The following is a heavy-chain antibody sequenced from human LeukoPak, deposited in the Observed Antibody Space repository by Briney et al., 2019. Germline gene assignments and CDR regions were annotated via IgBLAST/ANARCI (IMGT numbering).Heavy chain of an antibody. D-gene: IGHD5-18*01. CDR3: ARDTAMVKGWFDP. V-gene: IGHV1-3*01. CDR2: INARNGNT. Sequence: ASVKVSCKASGYTFTSYAMHWVRQAPGQRLEWMGWINARNGNTEYSQKFQGRVTITRDTSASTAYMELSSLRSEDTAVYYCARDTAMVKGWFDPWGQGTLVTVSS. CDR1: GYTFTSYA. J-gene: IGHJ5*02.